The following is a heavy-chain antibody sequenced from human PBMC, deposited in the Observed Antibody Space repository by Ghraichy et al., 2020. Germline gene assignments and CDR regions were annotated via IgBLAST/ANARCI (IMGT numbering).Heavy chain of an antibody. D-gene: IGHD6-13*01. Sequence: ESLNISCTVSGGSISSSSYYWGWIRQPPGKGLEWIGSIYYSGSTYYNPSLKSRVTISVDTSKNQLSLKLSSVTAADTAVYYFARRGYSSSAYEDWGQGTLVTVSS. CDR1: GGSISSSSYY. CDR3: ARRGYSSSAYED. J-gene: IGHJ4*02. CDR2: IYYSGST. V-gene: IGHV4-39*01.